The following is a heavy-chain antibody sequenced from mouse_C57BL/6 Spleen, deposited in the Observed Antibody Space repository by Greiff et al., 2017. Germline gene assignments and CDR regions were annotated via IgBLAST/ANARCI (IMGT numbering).Heavy chain of an antibody. Sequence: QVQLQQPGAELVKPGASVKLSCKASGYTFTSYWMHWVKQRPGQGLEWIGMIHPNSGSTNYNEKFKSKATLTVDKSSSTAYMQLSSLTSEDSAVYYCAREDDYDGALTKDYWGQGTSVTVSS. CDR1: GYTFTSYW. D-gene: IGHD2-4*01. V-gene: IGHV1-64*01. J-gene: IGHJ4*01. CDR2: IHPNSGST. CDR3: AREDDYDGALTKDY.